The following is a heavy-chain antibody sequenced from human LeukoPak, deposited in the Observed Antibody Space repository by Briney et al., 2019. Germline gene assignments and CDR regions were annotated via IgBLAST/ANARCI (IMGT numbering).Heavy chain of an antibody. V-gene: IGHV3-23*01. CDR3: AKGWYPDY. CDR2: ISGSGVST. J-gene: IGHJ4*02. CDR1: GFTFSSYA. D-gene: IGHD2-15*01. Sequence: GESLKISCAASGFTFSSYAMTWVRQAPGKGLEWVSAISGSGVSTYYADSVKGRFTISRDNSKNTLHLQMNTLRAEDTAIYYCAKGWYPDYWGQGTLVTVSS.